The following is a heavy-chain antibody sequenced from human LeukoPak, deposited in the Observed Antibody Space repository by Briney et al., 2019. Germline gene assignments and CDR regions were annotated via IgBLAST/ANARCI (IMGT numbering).Heavy chain of an antibody. CDR2: ITPIFDTT. D-gene: IGHD3-10*01. CDR3: ARDVSKIRGVKAFDY. J-gene: IGHJ4*02. Sequence: GSSVKVSCKASGDIFSPYSFSWVRQAPGQGLEWMGGITPIFDTTKYSQKFQGRVTITADESTTTLHTELSRLTSEDTAVYYCARDVSKIRGVKAFDYWGQGTLVTVSS. V-gene: IGHV1-69*01. CDR1: GDIFSPYS.